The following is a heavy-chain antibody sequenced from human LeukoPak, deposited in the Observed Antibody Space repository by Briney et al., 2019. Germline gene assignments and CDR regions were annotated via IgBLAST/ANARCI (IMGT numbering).Heavy chain of an antibody. D-gene: IGHD2/OR15-2a*01. J-gene: IGHJ6*03. CDR3: ASQQSFHYYYMDV. CDR1: GFTFSNYW. V-gene: IGHV3-7*01. Sequence: GGSLRLSCAASGFTFSNYWMSWVRQAPGKGLEFMANIKEAGSEKYYVDSVKGRFTISRDNDKNSVHLQMNNLRAEDTAVYYCASQQSFHYYYMDVWGKGTTVTVSS. CDR2: IKEAGSEK.